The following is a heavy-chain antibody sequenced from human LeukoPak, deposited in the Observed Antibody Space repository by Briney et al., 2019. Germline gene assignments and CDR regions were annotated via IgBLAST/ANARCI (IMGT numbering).Heavy chain of an antibody. CDR2: ISYSGSP. V-gene: IGHV4-59*08. Sequence: PSETLSLTCTVSGASISSYYWSWIRQPPGKGLEWIGYISYSGSPSYNPSLKSRVTISADTSKNQFSLNLSSVTAADTAVYYCARVGHIVAAGTYDWWGQGTLVTVSS. D-gene: IGHD6-13*01. J-gene: IGHJ4*02. CDR1: GASISSYY. CDR3: ARVGHIVAAGTYDW.